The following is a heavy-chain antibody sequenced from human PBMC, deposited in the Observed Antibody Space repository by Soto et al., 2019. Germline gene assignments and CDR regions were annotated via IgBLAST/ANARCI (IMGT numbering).Heavy chain of an antibody. CDR3: AKEDFDNWFFDL. Sequence: EVQLLESGGGLVHPGGSLRLSCAASGLTFNDYAMSWVRQAPGKGLEWVSANSGSGATTYYADSVKGRFTISRDNSRDTLYLEMKSLRAEDTAIYYCAKEDFDNWFFDLWGRGTLVTVSS. J-gene: IGHJ2*01. V-gene: IGHV3-23*01. CDR2: NSGSGATT. CDR1: GLTFNDYA.